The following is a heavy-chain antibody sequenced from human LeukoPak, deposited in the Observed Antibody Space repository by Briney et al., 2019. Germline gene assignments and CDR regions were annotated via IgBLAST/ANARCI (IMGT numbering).Heavy chain of an antibody. CDR3: AKGPDSYYGMDV. CDR2: ISGSGAST. CDR1: AFSFSSFA. J-gene: IGHJ6*02. V-gene: IGHV3-23*01. Sequence: GGSLRLSCAASAFSFSSFAMTWVRQAPGKGLEWVSGISGSGASTNDADSVKGRFTISRDNSKNTLYLQMNSLRAEDTAVYYCAKGPDSYYGMDVWGQGTTVTVSS. D-gene: IGHD3-3*01.